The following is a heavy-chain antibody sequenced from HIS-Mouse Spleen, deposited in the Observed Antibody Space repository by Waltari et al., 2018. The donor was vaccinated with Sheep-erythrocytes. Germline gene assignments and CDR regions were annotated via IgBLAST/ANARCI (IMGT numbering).Heavy chain of an antibody. Sequence: EVQLVESGGGLLQPGGSLRLSCAASGFTFSSYDMHWVRQATGKRLWVVSGVGTAGDTYYPGSVKGRLTIARENAKNSLYLQMNSLRAGDTAVYYCARANSGSYDDAFDIWGQGTMVTVSS. CDR1: GFTFSSYD. J-gene: IGHJ3*02. V-gene: IGHV3-13*01. CDR2: VGTAGDT. CDR3: ARANSGSYDDAFDI. D-gene: IGHD1-26*01.